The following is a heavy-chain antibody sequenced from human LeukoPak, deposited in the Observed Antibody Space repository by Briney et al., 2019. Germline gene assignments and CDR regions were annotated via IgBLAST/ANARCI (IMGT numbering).Heavy chain of an antibody. CDR2: LYTGGTT. V-gene: IGHV4-4*07. Sequence: SETLSLTCTVSGGSISSYYWSWIRQPAGKGLEGLGLLYTGGTTNSNPSLKSRVTMSVDTSKNQFSLKLSSVTAADTAVYYCARDGYYDSSGYWASSYYYYYMDVWGKGTTVTVSS. CDR1: GGSISSYY. CDR3: ARDGYYDSSGYWASSYYYYYMDV. J-gene: IGHJ6*03. D-gene: IGHD3-22*01.